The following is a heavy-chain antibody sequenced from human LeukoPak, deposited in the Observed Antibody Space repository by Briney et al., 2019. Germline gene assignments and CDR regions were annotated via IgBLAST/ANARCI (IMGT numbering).Heavy chain of an antibody. Sequence: SETLSLTCAVSGYSFRDGYYWGWIRQPPGKGLEWIGSFFHGGTTYYNPSLKSRVTISGDTSKNQISLKLSSVTAADTAVYYCARDPIYYPRLGYFDYWGQGTLVTVSS. CDR2: FFHGGTT. CDR1: GYSFRDGYY. CDR3: ARDPIYYPRLGYFDY. V-gene: IGHV4-38-2*02. J-gene: IGHJ4*02. D-gene: IGHD3-10*01.